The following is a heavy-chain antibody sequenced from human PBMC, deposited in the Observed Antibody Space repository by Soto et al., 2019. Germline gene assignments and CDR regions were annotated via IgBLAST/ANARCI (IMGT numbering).Heavy chain of an antibody. J-gene: IGHJ4*02. V-gene: IGHV3-15*07. Sequence: PGGSVRLSCTASGFIFSNAWMNWVRQAPGKGLEWVGRIKSKPAGGTIDYAAPVQDRFTISRDDSKNVVYLQMNSLKTEDTAVYYCATGGYFLDYWGQGTLVTVSS. D-gene: IGHD3-16*01. CDR3: ATGGYFLDY. CDR2: IKSKPAGGTI. CDR1: GFIFSNAW.